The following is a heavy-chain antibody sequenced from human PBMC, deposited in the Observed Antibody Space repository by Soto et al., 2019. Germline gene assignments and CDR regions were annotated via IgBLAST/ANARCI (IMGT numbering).Heavy chain of an antibody. J-gene: IGHJ4*02. CDR2: ISGSGGST. Sequence: GGSLRLSCAASGFTFSSYAMGWVRQAPGKGLEWVSAISGSGGSTYYADSVKGRFTISRDNSKNTLYLQMNSLRAEDTAVYYCAKSPRAYCGGDCYPTSRYYFDYWGQGTLVTVSS. CDR3: AKSPRAYCGGDCYPTSRYYFDY. CDR1: GFTFSSYA. D-gene: IGHD2-21*02. V-gene: IGHV3-23*01.